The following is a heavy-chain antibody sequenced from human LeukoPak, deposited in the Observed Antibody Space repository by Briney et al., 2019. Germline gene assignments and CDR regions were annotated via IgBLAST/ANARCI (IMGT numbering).Heavy chain of an antibody. J-gene: IGHJ4*02. CDR3: ARGTIFGVVIYYFDY. Sequence: GASVKVSCKASGYIFTGYYMHWVRQAPGQGLEWMGWINPNSGGTNYAQKFQGRVTMTRDTSISTAYMELSRLRSDDTAVYYCARGTIFGVVIYYFDYWGQGTLVTVSS. CDR1: GYIFTGYY. CDR2: INPNSGGT. D-gene: IGHD3-3*01. V-gene: IGHV1-2*02.